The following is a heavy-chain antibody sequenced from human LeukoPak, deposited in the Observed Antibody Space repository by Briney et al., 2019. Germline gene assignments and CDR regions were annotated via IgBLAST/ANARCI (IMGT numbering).Heavy chain of an antibody. CDR2: ISSNGGAI. Sequence: GGSLRLSCVASGFTFSSSSLHWVRQAPGKGLEWLSYISSNGGAIYYADSVKGRFTISRDNVNNSLHLEMNSLRAEDTAVYYCARLILTFDDGYWGQGTLVTVSS. CDR1: GFTFSSSS. CDR3: ARLILTFDDGY. V-gene: IGHV3-48*01. D-gene: IGHD3-9*01. J-gene: IGHJ4*02.